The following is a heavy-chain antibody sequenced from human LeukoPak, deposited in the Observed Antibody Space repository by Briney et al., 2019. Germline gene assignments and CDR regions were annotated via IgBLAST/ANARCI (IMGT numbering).Heavy chain of an antibody. D-gene: IGHD6-19*01. CDR3: ARPLRPYRSGGTGMDV. Sequence: SETLSLTCGVYGGSFRGYYWSGVRQPPGKGLGWMGEITLSGATNYNPSLKSRVTISVDTSKNQSSLNLTYVTAADTAVYYCARPLRPYRSGGTGMDVWGQGTSVTVSS. CDR2: ITLSGAT. CDR1: GGSFRGYY. V-gene: IGHV4-34*01. J-gene: IGHJ6*02.